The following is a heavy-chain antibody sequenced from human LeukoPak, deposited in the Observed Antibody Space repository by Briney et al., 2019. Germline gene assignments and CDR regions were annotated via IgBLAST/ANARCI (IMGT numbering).Heavy chain of an antibody. CDR2: IYDSVNT. D-gene: IGHD2-2*01. V-gene: IGHV4-59*08. J-gene: IGHJ4*02. CDR3: ARHRYSTSWGGGFDY. Sequence: SETLSLTCTVSGGSISSYHWTWIRQPPGKGREWIGYIYDSVNTNYNPSLKSRVSISVVTSKIQISLKLTSVTAANTAVYYCARHRYSTSWGGGFDYWGQGTLVTVSS. CDR1: GGSISSYH.